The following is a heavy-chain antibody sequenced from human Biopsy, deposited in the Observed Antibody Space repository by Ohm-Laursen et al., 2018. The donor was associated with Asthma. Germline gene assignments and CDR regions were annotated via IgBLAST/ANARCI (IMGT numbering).Heavy chain of an antibody. CDR1: GGYMRSGNYY. D-gene: IGHD6-13*01. V-gene: IGHV4-39*01. CDR2: IYYSGTT. CDR3: VRGSSSWHHGPFHYYYGLDV. Sequence: SETLSLTYGLSSGSGGYMRSGNYYWGWIRQPPGKGLEWIGSIYYSGTTYYNPSLESRVTVSADTSKNQFSLKLTSVTAADTAVYYCVRGSSSWHHGPFHYYYGLDVWGQGTTATVSS. J-gene: IGHJ6*02.